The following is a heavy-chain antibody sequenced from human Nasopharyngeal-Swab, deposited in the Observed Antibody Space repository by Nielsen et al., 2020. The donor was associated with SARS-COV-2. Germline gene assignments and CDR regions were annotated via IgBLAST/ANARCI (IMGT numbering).Heavy chain of an antibody. D-gene: IGHD6-13*01. Sequence: GESLKISCQASGYNFATYWIGWVRQMPGEGLRWMGLIYPGDSDTRYSPSLQGQVTISADRSIPTAYLQWSSLKASDTAMYYCARLPMRAASGRGAFDIWGQGTMVTVSS. CDR3: ARLPMRAASGRGAFDI. CDR1: GYNFATYW. CDR2: IYPGDSDT. V-gene: IGHV5-51*01. J-gene: IGHJ3*02.